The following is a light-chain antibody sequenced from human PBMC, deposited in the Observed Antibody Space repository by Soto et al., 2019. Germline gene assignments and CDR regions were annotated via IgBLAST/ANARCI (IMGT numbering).Light chain of an antibody. CDR2: GAS. V-gene: IGKV3-15*01. Sequence: EIVMTQSPATLSVSPGERATLSCRASQSVSSNLAWYQQKPGQAPRLLIYGASTRATGIPARFSGSGSGTECTLTSSSLQSEEFAGYYCQQYNNWPPITFGQGTRLEIK. CDR3: QQYNNWPPIT. J-gene: IGKJ5*01. CDR1: QSVSSN.